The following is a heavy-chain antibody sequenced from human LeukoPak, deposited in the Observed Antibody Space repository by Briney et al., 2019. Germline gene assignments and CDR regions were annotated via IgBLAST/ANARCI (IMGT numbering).Heavy chain of an antibody. CDR2: MNPNSGNT. CDR1: GYTFTSYD. CDR3: ARGFVEGLYYYYYYMDV. Sequence: ASVKVSCKASGYTFTSYDLNWARQATGQGLEWMGWMNPNSGNTGYAQKFQGRVTMTRNTSISTAYMELSSLRSEDTAVYYCARGFVEGLYYYYYYMDVWGKGTTVTVSS. J-gene: IGHJ6*03. V-gene: IGHV1-8*01.